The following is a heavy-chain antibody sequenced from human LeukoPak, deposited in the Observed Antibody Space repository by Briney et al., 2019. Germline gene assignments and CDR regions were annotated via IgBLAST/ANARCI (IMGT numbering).Heavy chain of an antibody. CDR1: GGSFSGYY. D-gene: IGHD6-19*01. V-gene: IGHV4-34*01. J-gene: IGHJ4*02. Sequence: PSETLSLTCAVYGGSFSGYYWSWIRQPPGKGLEWIGEINHSGSTNYNPSLKSRVTISVDTSKSQLSLKLRSVTAADTAVYYCARGPTSDGYSSGWYLNYWGQGTLVTVSS. CDR3: ARGPTSDGYSSGWYLNY. CDR2: INHSGST.